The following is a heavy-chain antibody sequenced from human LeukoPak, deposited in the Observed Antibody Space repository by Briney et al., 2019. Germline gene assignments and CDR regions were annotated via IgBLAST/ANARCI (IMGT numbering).Heavy chain of an antibody. D-gene: IGHD6-6*01. CDR2: ISGSDGST. V-gene: IGHV3-23*01. Sequence: GGSLRLSCAASGFTFSSYAMSWVRQAPGKGLEWVSAISGSDGSTYYADSVKGRFTISRDNAKNSLYLQINSLRAEDTAVYYCARPPRYSSSDYFDYWGQGTLVTVSS. CDR1: GFTFSSYA. CDR3: ARPPRYSSSDYFDY. J-gene: IGHJ4*02.